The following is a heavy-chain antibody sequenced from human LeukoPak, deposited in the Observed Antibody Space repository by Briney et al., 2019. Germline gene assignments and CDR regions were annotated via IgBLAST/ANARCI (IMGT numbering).Heavy chain of an antibody. V-gene: IGHV3-48*03. CDR1: GFTFSSYA. D-gene: IGHD2-2*01. CDR3: ARSSYCSSTSCYGPGSMDV. J-gene: IGHJ6*03. Sequence: GGSLRLSCAASGFTFSSYAMNWVRQAPGKGLEWVSYISSSGSTIYYADSVKGRFTISRDNAKNSLYLEVNSLRAEDTAVYYCARSSYCSSTSCYGPGSMDVWGKGTTVTISS. CDR2: ISSSGSTI.